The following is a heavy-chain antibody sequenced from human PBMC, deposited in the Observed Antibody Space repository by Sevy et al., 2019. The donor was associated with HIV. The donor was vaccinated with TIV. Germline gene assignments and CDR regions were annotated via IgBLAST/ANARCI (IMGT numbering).Heavy chain of an antibody. Sequence: GGSLRLSCATSEFTFSRYWMTWVRQAPGKGLEWVVYINQDGSQKSYVDSVKGRFTISRDNSKNSLFLQMNSLRAEGTAVYYCARAGPLGDLDHFDRWGQGTLVTVSS. D-gene: IGHD2-21*01. CDR1: EFTFSRYW. V-gene: IGHV3-7*03. J-gene: IGHJ4*02. CDR3: ARAGPLGDLDHFDR. CDR2: INQDGSQK.